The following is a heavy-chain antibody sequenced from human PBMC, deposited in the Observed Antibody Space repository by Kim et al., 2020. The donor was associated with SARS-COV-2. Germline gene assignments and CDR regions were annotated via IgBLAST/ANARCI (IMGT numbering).Heavy chain of an antibody. D-gene: IGHD6-13*01. V-gene: IGHV4-59*13. CDR1: GGSISSYY. CDR3: ARDRHFIAAAGRYYYYGMDV. J-gene: IGHJ6*02. CDR2: IYYSGST. Sequence: SETLSLTCTVSGGSISSYYWSWIRQPPGKGLEWIGYIYYSGSTNYNPSLKSRVTISVDTSKNQFSLKPSSVTAADTAVYYCARDRHFIAAAGRYYYYGMDVWGQGTTVAVSS.